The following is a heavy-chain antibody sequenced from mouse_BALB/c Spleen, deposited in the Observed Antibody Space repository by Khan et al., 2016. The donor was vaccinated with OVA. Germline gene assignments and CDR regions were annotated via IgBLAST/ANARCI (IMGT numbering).Heavy chain of an antibody. D-gene: IGHD2-14*01. CDR3: VRSGAYYRYDGYFDV. V-gene: IGHV1-4*01. J-gene: IGHJ1*01. CDR2: INPSNGYT. CDR1: GYTFTSYT. Sequence: QVQLQQSGAELARPGASVKMSCKASGYTFTSYTMHWVKQRPGQGLEWIGYINPSNGYTNYNQKFKEKATLTADKSSSTAYMQLSSLTSEDSAVYYCVRSGAYYRYDGYFDVWGAGTTVTVSS.